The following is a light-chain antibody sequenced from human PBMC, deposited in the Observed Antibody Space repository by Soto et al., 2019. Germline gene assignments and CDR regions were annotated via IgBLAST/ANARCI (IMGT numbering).Light chain of an antibody. CDR3: CSYAGRYTSAV. J-gene: IGLJ1*01. CDR2: DVS. CDR1: SSDVGGYNY. V-gene: IGLV2-11*01. Sequence: QAVVTQPPSVSGSPGQSVTISCTGTSSDVGGYNYVSWYQHHPPKAPQLMIYDVSERPSGVPDRFSGSKSGNTASLTISGLQAEDEADYYCCSYAGRYTSAVFGTGTKLTVL.